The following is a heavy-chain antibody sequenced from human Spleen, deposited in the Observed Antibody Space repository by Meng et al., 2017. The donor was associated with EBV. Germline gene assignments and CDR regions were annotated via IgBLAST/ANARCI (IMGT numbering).Heavy chain of an antibody. V-gene: IGHV4-39*02. D-gene: IGHD3-16*01. CDR2: IFYSGST. CDR3: ARELGYIWGSFLNI. CDR1: GGSISSSPYY. J-gene: IGHJ4*02. Sequence: LRLKGPGPGLGKTSAPLSPTCTVSGGSISSSPYYWGWIRQPPGKGLEWIGTIFYSGSTYYTPSLKSRVTISVDTSKNQFSLKLSSVTAADTAVYYCARELGYIWGSFLNIWGQGTLVTVSS.